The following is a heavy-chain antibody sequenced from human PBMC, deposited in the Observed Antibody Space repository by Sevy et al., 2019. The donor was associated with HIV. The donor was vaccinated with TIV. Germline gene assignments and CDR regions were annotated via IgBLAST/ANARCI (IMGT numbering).Heavy chain of an antibody. J-gene: IGHJ3*02. V-gene: IGHV4-30-4*01. CDR2: IYYSGST. CDR1: AGSISSGDYY. Sequence: SETLSLTCTVSAGSISSGDYYWSWIRQPPGKGLEWIGYIYYSGSTYYNPSLKSRVTISVDTSKNQFSLKLSSVTAADTAVYYCAREKTMVRGVIGTRWGTPPRAFDIWGQGTMVTVSS. CDR3: AREKTMVRGVIGTRWGTPPRAFDI. D-gene: IGHD3-10*01.